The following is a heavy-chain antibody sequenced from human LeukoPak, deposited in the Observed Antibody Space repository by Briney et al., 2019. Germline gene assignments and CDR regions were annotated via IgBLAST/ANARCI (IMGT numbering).Heavy chain of an antibody. Sequence: GGSLRLSCAASGFTFSSYAMHWVRQAPGKGLEWVAVISYDGSNKYYADSVKGRFTISRDNSKNTLYLQMNSLRAEDTAVYYCARGLPYLGEPRGCWFDPWGQGTLVTVSS. CDR3: ARGLPYLGEPRGCWFDP. CDR2: ISYDGSNK. CDR1: GFTFSSYA. V-gene: IGHV3-30*04. D-gene: IGHD1-26*01. J-gene: IGHJ5*02.